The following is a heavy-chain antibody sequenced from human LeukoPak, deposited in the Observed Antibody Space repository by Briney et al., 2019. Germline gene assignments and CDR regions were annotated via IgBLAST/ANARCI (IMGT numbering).Heavy chain of an antibody. CDR1: GGSISSSSYY. D-gene: IGHD6-19*01. CDR3: ARRIAVAGAHDY. CDR2: IYYSGST. V-gene: IGHV4-39*07. Sequence: PSETLSLTCTVSGGSISSSSYYWGWIRQPPGKGLEWIGSIYYSGSTYYNPSLKSRVTISVDTSKNQFSLKLSSVTAADTAVYYCARRIAVAGAHDYWGQGTLVTVSS. J-gene: IGHJ4*02.